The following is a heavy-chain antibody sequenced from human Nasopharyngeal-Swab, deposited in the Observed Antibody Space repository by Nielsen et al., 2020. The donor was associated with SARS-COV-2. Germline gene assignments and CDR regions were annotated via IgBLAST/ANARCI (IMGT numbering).Heavy chain of an antibody. Sequence: WLSQTLVQGLECLANIKEDGGEKNYVDSVKGRFTISRDNAKNSLYLQMNSLRADDTAVYYCARDTYCSGGSCYGYGMAVWGQGTTVTVSS. J-gene: IGHJ6*02. CDR3: ARDTYCSGGSCYGYGMAV. D-gene: IGHD2-15*01. CDR2: IKEDGGEK. V-gene: IGHV3-7*01.